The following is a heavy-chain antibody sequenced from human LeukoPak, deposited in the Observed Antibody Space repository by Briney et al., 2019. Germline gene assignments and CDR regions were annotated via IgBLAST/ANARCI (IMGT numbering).Heavy chain of an antibody. CDR3: ARPITGTSVDYYGMDV. CDR2: IIPILGIA. D-gene: IGHD1-7*01. V-gene: IGHV1-69*04. CDR1: GGTFSSYA. J-gene: IGHJ6*02. Sequence: SVKVSCKASGGTFSSYAISWVRQAPGQGLEWMGRIIPILGIANYAQKFQGRVTITADKSTSTAYMGLSSLRSEDTAGYYCARPITGTSVDYYGMDVWGQGTTVTVSS.